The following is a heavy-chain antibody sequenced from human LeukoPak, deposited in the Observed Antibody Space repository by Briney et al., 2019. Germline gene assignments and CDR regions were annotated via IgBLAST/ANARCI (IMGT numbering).Heavy chain of an antibody. CDR1: GGSFSGYY. V-gene: IGHV4-34*01. J-gene: IGHJ6*03. CDR2: INHSGST. CDR3: ARGGRNGYSYGYYDYYMDV. Sequence: PSETLSLTCAVYGGSFSGYYWSWLRQPPGKGLEWIGEINHSGSTNYNPSLTSRVTISVDTSKNQFSLNLGAVTAAHTAVYYCARGGRNGYSYGYYDYYMDVWGKRSKVSVCS. D-gene: IGHD5-18*01.